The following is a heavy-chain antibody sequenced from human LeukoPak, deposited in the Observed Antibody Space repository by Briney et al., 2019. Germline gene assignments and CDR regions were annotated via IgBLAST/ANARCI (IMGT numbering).Heavy chain of an antibody. CDR3: ARTAAAEDYYYYYGMDV. D-gene: IGHD6-13*01. V-gene: IGHV4-61*05. CDR1: GGSISSSSYY. J-gene: IGHJ6*02. CDR2: IYYSGST. Sequence: SETLSLTCTVSGGSISSSSYYWGWIRQPPGKGLEWIGYIYYSGSTNYNPSLKSRVTISVDTSKNQFSLKLSSVTAADTAVYYCARTAAAEDYYYYYGMDVWGQGTTVTVSS.